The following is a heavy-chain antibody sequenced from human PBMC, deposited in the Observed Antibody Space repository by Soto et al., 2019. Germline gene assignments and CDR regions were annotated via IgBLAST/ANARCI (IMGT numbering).Heavy chain of an antibody. CDR1: GGAINSYY. CDR2: IYSSGST. Sequence: SETLSLTCTVSGGAINSYYWTWIRQPAGKGLEWIGRIYSSGSTKYNPSLQSRVTMSLDTSKNQFSLRLTSVTAADTAVYYCARAMGDWGTYYYYYGLDVWGRGTTVTVSS. V-gene: IGHV4-4*07. D-gene: IGHD3-16*01. J-gene: IGHJ6*02. CDR3: ARAMGDWGTYYYYYGLDV.